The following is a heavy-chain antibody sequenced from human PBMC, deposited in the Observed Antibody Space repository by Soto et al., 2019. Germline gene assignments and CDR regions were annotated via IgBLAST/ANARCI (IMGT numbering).Heavy chain of an antibody. D-gene: IGHD3-22*01. CDR3: ARNEYYYGSSGPRAY. Sequence: PGGSLRLSCAASGFTFSDYYMSWIRQAPGKGLEWVSYISSSSSYTNYADSVKGRFTISRDNAKNSLYLQMNSLRAEDTAVYYCARNEYYYGSSGPRAYWGQGTLVTVSS. CDR2: ISSSSSYT. V-gene: IGHV3-11*03. CDR1: GFTFSDYY. J-gene: IGHJ4*02.